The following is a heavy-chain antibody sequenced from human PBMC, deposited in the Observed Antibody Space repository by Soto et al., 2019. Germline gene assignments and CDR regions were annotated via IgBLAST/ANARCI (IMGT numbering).Heavy chain of an antibody. V-gene: IGHV1-69*01. CDR2: IIPIFGTR. D-gene: IGHD6-13*01. CDR1: GVSVNNSA. J-gene: IGHJ4*02. CDR3: GRGSSWTKVEY. Sequence: QVQLVQSGAEVKKPGSSVKLSCKASGVSVNNSAISWLRQAPGQGLEWMGGIIPIFGTRRSSQRFQDRVTLTADEATGTAYMELRRLRSEDTAVYYCGRGSSWTKVEYWGQGTLVTVSS.